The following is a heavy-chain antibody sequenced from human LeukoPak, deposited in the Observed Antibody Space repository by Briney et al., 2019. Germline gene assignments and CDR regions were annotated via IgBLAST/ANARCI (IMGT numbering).Heavy chain of an antibody. CDR3: ARGRRFRYYYYYYMDV. J-gene: IGHJ6*03. D-gene: IGHD5-24*01. Sequence: SETLSRTCADYGWSFSGYYWSWIRHPPGNGLEWIREINHSGSTNYNQSLKSRVTISVDTSKNQFSLKLSSVTAADTAVYYCARGRRFRYYYYYYMDVWGKGTTVTVSS. V-gene: IGHV4-34*01. CDR2: INHSGST. CDR1: GWSFSGYY.